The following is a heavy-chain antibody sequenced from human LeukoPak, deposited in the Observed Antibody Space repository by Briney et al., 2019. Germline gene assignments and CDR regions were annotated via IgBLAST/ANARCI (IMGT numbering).Heavy chain of an antibody. CDR2: IFHSGST. D-gene: IGHD2-2*01. J-gene: IGHJ3*02. CDR3: ARDRDIVVVPAAQPFDI. Sequence: SETLSLTCSVSGYSISRGYYWGWIRQPPGKGLEWIGTIFHSGSTYYNPSLKSRVTISVDTSKNQFSLKLSSVTAADTAVYYCARDRDIVVVPAAQPFDIWGQGTMVTVSS. CDR1: GYSISRGYY. V-gene: IGHV4-38-2*02.